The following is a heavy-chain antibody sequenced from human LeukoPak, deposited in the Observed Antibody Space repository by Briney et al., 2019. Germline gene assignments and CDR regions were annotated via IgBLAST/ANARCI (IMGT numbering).Heavy chain of an antibody. J-gene: IGHJ4*02. V-gene: IGHV3-30*02. CDR2: IRYDGRDE. D-gene: IGHD5-12*01. Sequence: GGSLRLSCAASGFSFSSSGMNWVRHAPGKGREGLAFIRYDGRDENFADYVKGRFTISRNNSKNTMYLQMNSLRAEDTAVYYCAKETGYSGYDYGDYWGQGTLVTVSS. CDR1: GFSFSSSG. CDR3: AKETGYSGYDYGDY.